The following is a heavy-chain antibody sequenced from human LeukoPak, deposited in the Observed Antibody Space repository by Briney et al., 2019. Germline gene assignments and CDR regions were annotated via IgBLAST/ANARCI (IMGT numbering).Heavy chain of an antibody. Sequence: ASVNVSCKASGGTFIIYAISWVRQAPGQGLEWMGRIIPILGIANYAQKFQGRVTITADKSTSTAYMELSSLRSEDTAVYYCARDPPITIFGVVTTYGMDVWGQGTTVTVSS. CDR1: GGTFIIYA. CDR2: IIPILGIA. J-gene: IGHJ6*02. D-gene: IGHD3-3*01. V-gene: IGHV1-69*04. CDR3: ARDPPITIFGVVTTYGMDV.